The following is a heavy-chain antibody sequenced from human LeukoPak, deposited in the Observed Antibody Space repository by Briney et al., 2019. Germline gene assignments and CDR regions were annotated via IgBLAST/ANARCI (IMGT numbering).Heavy chain of an antibody. CDR1: GYSFTGYY. D-gene: IGHD4-17*01. CDR3: ARDRAGKTVTHLIDY. Sequence: GASVKVSCKASGYSFTGYYMHWVRQAPGQGLEWMVWINPDSGGTYYAQNFQGRATITRDTSINTVYMDLSSLGSDDTAVYYCARDRAGKTVTHLIDYWGQGTLVTVSS. J-gene: IGHJ4*02. CDR2: INPDSGGT. V-gene: IGHV1-2*02.